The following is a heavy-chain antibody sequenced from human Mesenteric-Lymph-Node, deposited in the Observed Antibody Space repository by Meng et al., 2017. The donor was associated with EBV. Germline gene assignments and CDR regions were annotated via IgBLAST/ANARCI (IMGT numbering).Heavy chain of an antibody. CDR1: GYTYTSYG. CDR2: ISAYNGNT. CDR3: AREGDWTTFDY. D-gene: IGHD3/OR15-3a*01. J-gene: IGHJ4*02. V-gene: IGHV1-18*01. Sequence: QVQRVQCGGGVKKPGASVRVSCKASGYTYTSYGIIWVRQAPGQGLEWVGWISAYNGNTNYAQKVQGRVTMTTDTSTTTAYMELRRLRSDDTAVYYCAREGDWTTFDYWGQGTLVTVSS.